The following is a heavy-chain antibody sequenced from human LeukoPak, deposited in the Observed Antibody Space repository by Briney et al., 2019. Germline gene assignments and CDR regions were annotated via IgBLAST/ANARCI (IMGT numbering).Heavy chain of an antibody. V-gene: IGHV3-23*01. D-gene: IGHD3-22*01. CDR1: GFSFSTYA. Sequence: PGGSLRLSCAASGFSFSTYAMSWVRQAPGKGLQWVSLITGNDNSTYYADSVKGRFTLSRDNSKNTLYLQMNSLRAEDTAVYYCAKDHDSSGLDYWGQGTLVTVSS. CDR3: AKDHDSSGLDY. CDR2: ITGNDNST. J-gene: IGHJ4*02.